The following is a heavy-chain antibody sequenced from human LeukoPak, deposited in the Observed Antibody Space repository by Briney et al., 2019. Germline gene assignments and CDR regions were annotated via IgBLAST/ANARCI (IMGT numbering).Heavy chain of an antibody. V-gene: IGHV3-15*01. CDR2: IKSKTDGGTI. CDR3: TTEVGPLYYYDSSGYYTYYFDY. J-gene: IGHJ4*02. D-gene: IGHD3-22*01. Sequence: GGSLRLSCAASGFTFSSYAMSWVRQAPGKGLEWVGRIKSKTDGGTIDYAAPVKGRFTISRDDSKNTLYLQMNSLKTEDTAVYYCTTEVGPLYYYDSSGYYTYYFDYWGQGTLVTVSS. CDR1: GFTFSSYA.